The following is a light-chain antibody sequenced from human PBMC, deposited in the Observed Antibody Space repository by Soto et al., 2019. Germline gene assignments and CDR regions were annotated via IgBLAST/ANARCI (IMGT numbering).Light chain of an antibody. CDR1: QTILYSPSNTNY. CDR2: GAS. J-gene: IGKJ1*01. CDR3: QQYGRSPWT. Sequence: DIVMTQSPDSLAVSLGERATVNCKSSQTILYSPSNTNYLAWYQQKPGQPPKLLIYGASTRESGVPDRFSGSGSGTDFTLTISSLQAEDFAVYYCQQYGRSPWTFGQGTKVEMK. V-gene: IGKV4-1*01.